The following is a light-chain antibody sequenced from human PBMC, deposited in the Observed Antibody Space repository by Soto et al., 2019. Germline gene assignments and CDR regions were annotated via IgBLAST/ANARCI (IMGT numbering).Light chain of an antibody. J-gene: IGKJ3*01. CDR1: QSISSW. CDR2: DAS. V-gene: IGKV1-5*01. CDR3: QQYYSYPRT. Sequence: DIHMTQSPSPLSASVGDRVTITCRASQSISSWLAWYQQKPGKAPKLLIYDASNLESGVPSRFSGGGSGTEFTLTISSLQPDDFATYYCQQYYSYPRTFGPGTKVDIK.